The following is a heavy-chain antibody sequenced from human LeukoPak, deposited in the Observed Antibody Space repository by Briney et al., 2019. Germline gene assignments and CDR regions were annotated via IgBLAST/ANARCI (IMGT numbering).Heavy chain of an antibody. Sequence: ASVKVSCKASGYTFTGYYLHWVRQAPGQGLEWMGWINPSGGTNYAQKFQGRVTMTRDTSISTAYMELSRLRSEDTAVYYCARDRGQWLVRRVAYFVDYWGQGTLVTVSS. V-gene: IGHV1-2*02. D-gene: IGHD6-19*01. CDR2: INPSGGT. J-gene: IGHJ4*02. CDR1: GYTFTGYY. CDR3: ARDRGQWLVRRVAYFVDY.